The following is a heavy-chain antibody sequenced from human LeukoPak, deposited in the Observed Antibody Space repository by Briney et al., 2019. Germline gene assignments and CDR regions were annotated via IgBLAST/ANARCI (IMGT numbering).Heavy chain of an antibody. CDR2: VNGAGTIT. J-gene: IGHJ4*02. D-gene: IGHD6-19*01. Sequence: SGGSLRLSCAASGFTFSTYWMHWVRQAPGKGLVWVSRVNGAGTITNYADSVKGRFTISRDNAKNTQYSQMNSLRAEDTGVYYCARRMETSGSFDFWGLGTLVTVSS. CDR3: ARRMETSGSFDF. V-gene: IGHV3-74*01. CDR1: GFTFSTYW.